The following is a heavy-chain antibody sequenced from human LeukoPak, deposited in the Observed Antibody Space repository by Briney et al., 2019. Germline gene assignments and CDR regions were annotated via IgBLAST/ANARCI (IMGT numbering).Heavy chain of an antibody. D-gene: IGHD6-13*01. Sequence: SETLSLTCAVYGGSFSGYYWSWIRQPPGKGLEWIGEINHSGSTNYNPSLKSRVTMSVDTSKNQFSLKLSSVTAADTAVYYCARGIAAAGSFPFDYWGQGTLVTVSS. CDR3: ARGIAAAGSFPFDY. CDR1: GGSFSGYY. J-gene: IGHJ4*02. CDR2: INHSGST. V-gene: IGHV4-34*01.